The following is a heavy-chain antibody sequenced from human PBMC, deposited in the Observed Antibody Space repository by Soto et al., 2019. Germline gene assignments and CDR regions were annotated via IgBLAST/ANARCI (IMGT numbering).Heavy chain of an antibody. CDR2: IYTSGST. CDR1: GGSISSYY. D-gene: IGHD2-2*01. V-gene: IGHV4-4*07. Sequence: SETLSLTCTVSGGSISSYYWSWIRQPAGKGLEWIGRIYTSGSTNYNPSLKSRVTMSVDTSKNQFSLKLSSVTAADTAVYYCARDRYCSSTSCRNWFDPWGQGTLVTV. CDR3: ARDRYCSSTSCRNWFDP. J-gene: IGHJ5*02.